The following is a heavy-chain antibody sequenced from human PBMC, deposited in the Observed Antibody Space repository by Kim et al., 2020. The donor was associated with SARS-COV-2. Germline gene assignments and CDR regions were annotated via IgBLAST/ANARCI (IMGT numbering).Heavy chain of an antibody. V-gene: IGHV4-59*13. D-gene: IGHD3-22*01. CDR2: IYYNETT. CDR1: GGSISSYY. CDR3: ARVVCRAYDDSSACYYVD. Sequence: SETLSLTCAVSGGSISSYYWSWIRQPPGKGLEWIGYIYYNETTKYNPSLKSRITISVDTSKNQFSLKLNSVTAADTAVYYCARVVCRAYDDSSACYYVD. J-gene: IGHJ4*01.